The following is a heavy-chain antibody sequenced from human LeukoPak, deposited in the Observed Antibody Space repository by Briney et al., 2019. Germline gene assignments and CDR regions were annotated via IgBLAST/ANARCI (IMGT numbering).Heavy chain of an antibody. Sequence: PGGSLRLSCAASGFTFDIYSMHWVRQAPGKGLEWVAVIFSNGGDKYYGDSVKGRFTISRDTSKDTLYLQMNNLRAEDSALYYCARGGLRNYDFWSGYYIDYWGQGTLVTVSS. D-gene: IGHD3-3*01. V-gene: IGHV3-30-3*01. CDR3: ARGGLRNYDFWSGYYIDY. J-gene: IGHJ4*02. CDR2: IFSNGGDK. CDR1: GFTFDIYS.